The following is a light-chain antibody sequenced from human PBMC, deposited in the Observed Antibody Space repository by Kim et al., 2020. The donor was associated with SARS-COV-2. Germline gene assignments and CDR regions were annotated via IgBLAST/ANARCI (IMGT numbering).Light chain of an antibody. V-gene: IGKV1-39*01. Sequence: DIQMTQSPSSLAASLGDRVTIACRASQSIGTYLNWYQQKPGKAPKLLIFAASTLQSGVPSRFSGSGSGTDFTLTITSLQPEDFATYYCQQSHTTPLLTFGGGTKLEI. CDR2: AAS. J-gene: IGKJ4*01. CDR1: QSIGTY. CDR3: QQSHTTPLLT.